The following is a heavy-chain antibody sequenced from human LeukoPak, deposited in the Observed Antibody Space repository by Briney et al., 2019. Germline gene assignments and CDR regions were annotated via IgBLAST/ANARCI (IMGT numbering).Heavy chain of an antibody. D-gene: IGHD4-17*01. CDR3: ARATTSITVTTWYYYYMDV. V-gene: IGHV3-66*01. J-gene: IGHJ6*03. Sequence: PGGSLRLSCAASGFTVSSNYMSWVRQAPGKGLEWVSVIYSGGSTYYADSVKGRFTISRDNSKNTPYLQMNSLRAEDTAVYYCARATTSITVTTWYYYYMDVWGKGTTVTISS. CDR2: IYSGGST. CDR1: GFTVSSNY.